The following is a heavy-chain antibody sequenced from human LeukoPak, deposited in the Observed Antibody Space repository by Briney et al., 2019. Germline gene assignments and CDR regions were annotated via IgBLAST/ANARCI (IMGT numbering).Heavy chain of an antibody. CDR1: GGSFRGYY. D-gene: IGHD1-14*01. Sequence: TAETLSLTCAVYGGSFRGYYWSWIRQPPGKGLEWIGEINHSGSTNYNPSLKSRVTISLDTSMKKFSLKLNSVTAADTAVYYCARLWGYNQIDYWGQGTLVTVSS. CDR3: ARLWGYNQIDY. CDR2: INHSGST. J-gene: IGHJ4*02. V-gene: IGHV4-34*01.